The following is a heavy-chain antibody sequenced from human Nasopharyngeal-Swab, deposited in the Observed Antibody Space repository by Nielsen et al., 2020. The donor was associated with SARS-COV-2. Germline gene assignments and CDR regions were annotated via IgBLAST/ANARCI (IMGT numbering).Heavy chain of an antibody. D-gene: IGHD3-10*01. CDR1: GFTFSSYS. CDR3: ARIVSGYYGSGSLRRNWFDP. CDR2: ISSSSSTI. Sequence: GESLKISCAASGFTFSSYSMNWVRQAPGKGPEWVSYISSSSSTIYYADSVKGRFTISRDNAKNSLYLQMNSLRDEDTAVYYCARIVSGYYGSGSLRRNWFDPWGQGTLVTVSS. V-gene: IGHV3-48*02. J-gene: IGHJ5*02.